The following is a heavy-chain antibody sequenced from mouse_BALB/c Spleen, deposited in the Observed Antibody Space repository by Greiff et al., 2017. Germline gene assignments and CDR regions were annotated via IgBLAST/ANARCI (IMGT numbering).Heavy chain of an antibody. J-gene: IGHJ2*01. CDR2: ISYSGST. CDR3: AIDGYWGY. D-gene: IGHD2-3*01. Sequence: VQLKESGPGLVKPSQSLSLTCTVTGYSITSDYAWNWIRQFPGNKLEWMGYISYSGSTSYNPSLKSRISITRDTSKNQFFLQLNSVTTEDTATYYCAIDGYWGYWGQGTTLTVSS. V-gene: IGHV3-2*02. CDR1: GYSITSDYA.